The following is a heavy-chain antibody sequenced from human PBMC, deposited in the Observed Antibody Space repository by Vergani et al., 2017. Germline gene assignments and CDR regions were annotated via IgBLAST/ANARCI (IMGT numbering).Heavy chain of an antibody. CDR2: IDRDGSET. Sequence: VQLVESGGGLVKPGGSLRLSCVASGFTFSDYWMAWVRQAPGKGLEWVANIDRDGSETIYLDSLRGRFTISRDNAKSSVFLQMDSLRVEDTALYYCVRNGGTASNSDYFDHWGQGTQVTVSS. J-gene: IGHJ4*02. CDR3: VRNGGTASNSDYFDH. D-gene: IGHD2-8*01. V-gene: IGHV3-7*01. CDR1: GFTFSDYW.